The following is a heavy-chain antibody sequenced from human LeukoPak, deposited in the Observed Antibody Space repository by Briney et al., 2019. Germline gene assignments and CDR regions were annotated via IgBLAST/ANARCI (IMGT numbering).Heavy chain of an antibody. CDR1: GYTFTGYY. V-gene: IGHV1-2*02. J-gene: IGHJ4*02. Sequence: ASVKVSCKASGYTFTGYYMHWVRQAPGQGLEWMGWINPNSGGTNYAQKFQGRVTMTRDTSISTAYMELSRLRSDDTGVYYCAREYSRFGELNDYWGQGTLVTVSS. CDR2: INPNSGGT. D-gene: IGHD3-10*01. CDR3: AREYSRFGELNDY.